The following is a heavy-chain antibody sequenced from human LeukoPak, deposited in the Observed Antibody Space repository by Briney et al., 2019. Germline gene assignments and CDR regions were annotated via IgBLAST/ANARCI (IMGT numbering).Heavy chain of an antibody. J-gene: IGHJ3*02. V-gene: IGHV7-4-1*02. CDR1: GGTFSSYA. CDR3: ARDGYNLNAFDI. Sequence: GSVKVSCKASGGTFSSYAISWVRQAPGQGLEWMGWINTNTGNPTYAQGFTGRFVFSLDTSVSTAYLQISSLKAEDTAVYYCARDGYNLNAFDIWGQGTMVTVSS. D-gene: IGHD5-24*01. CDR2: INTNTGNP.